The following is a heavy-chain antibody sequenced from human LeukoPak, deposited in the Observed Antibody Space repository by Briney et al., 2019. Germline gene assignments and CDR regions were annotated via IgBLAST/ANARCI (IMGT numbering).Heavy chain of an antibody. V-gene: IGHV3-30*18. Sequence: GGSLRLSCAASGFTFSSYGMHWVRQAPGKGLEWVAVLSYDGSDKYYKDSVKGRFTISRDNSKNTLYLQMNSLRVEDTAVYYCAKGYTDFDHWGQGTLVTVSS. CDR1: GFTFSSYG. D-gene: IGHD5-18*01. CDR3: AKGYTDFDH. J-gene: IGHJ4*02. CDR2: LSYDGSDK.